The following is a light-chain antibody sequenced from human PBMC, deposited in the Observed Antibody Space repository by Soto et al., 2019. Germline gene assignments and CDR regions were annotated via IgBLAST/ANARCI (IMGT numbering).Light chain of an antibody. V-gene: IGLV2-14*03. CDR1: SSEVGAYIY. Sequence: QAVRTPPASVSGCPGQASTSSCCWTSSEVGAYIYVSWYQQYPGKAPKLIIYEVNNRPSGVSGRFSGSKSDTTAYLTISGLQAEDEADYYCSSYSDSDTKVFGTGTKVTVL. J-gene: IGLJ1*01. CDR3: SSYSDSDTKV. CDR2: EVN.